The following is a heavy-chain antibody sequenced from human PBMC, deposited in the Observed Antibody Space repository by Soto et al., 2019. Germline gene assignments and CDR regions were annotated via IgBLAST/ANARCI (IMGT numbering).Heavy chain of an antibody. CDR2: ISSSSTI. V-gene: IGHV3-48*02. CDR3: ARPGRPYSNYHLDY. CDR1: GFTFSSYS. D-gene: IGHD4-4*01. Sequence: GGSLRLSCAASGFTFSSYSMNWVRQAPGKGLEWVSYISSSSTIYYADSVKGRFSISRDNAKNSLYLQMNSLRDEHTAVSYCARPGRPYSNYHLDYWGEGTRVTV. J-gene: IGHJ4*02.